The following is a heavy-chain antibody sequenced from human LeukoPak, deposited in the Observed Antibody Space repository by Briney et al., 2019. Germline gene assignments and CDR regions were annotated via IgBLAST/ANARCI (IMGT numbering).Heavy chain of an antibody. J-gene: IGHJ4*02. D-gene: IGHD6-19*01. CDR3: ARQSSTIAVAGTFDY. V-gene: IGHV4-34*01. CDR2: INHSGST. Sequence: PSETLSLTCAVYGGSFSGYYWSWIRQPPGKGLEWIGEINHSGSTNHDPSLKSRVTISVDTSKNQFSLKVSSVTAADMAVYYCARQSSTIAVAGTFDYWGQGTLVTVSS. CDR1: GGSFSGYY.